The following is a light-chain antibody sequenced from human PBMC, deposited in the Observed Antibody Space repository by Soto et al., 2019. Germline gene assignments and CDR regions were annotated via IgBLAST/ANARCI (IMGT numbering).Light chain of an antibody. CDR1: QSVNSN. J-gene: IGKJ2*01. CDR3: QQSYTTPRT. Sequence: EIVLTQSPATLSVSPGDRATLSCRASQSVNSNLAWYHLKPGQAPRLLIYGASIRAAGIPARFTGSESGTEFTLSISSLQSEDFATYYCQQSYTTPRTFGQGTKLDI. V-gene: IGKV3-15*01. CDR2: GAS.